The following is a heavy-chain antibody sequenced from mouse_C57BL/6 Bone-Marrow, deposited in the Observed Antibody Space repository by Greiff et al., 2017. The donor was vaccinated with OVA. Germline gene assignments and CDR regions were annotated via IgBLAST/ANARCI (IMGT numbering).Heavy chain of an antibody. CDR2: IDPNSGGT. CDR1: GYTFTSYW. V-gene: IGHV1-72*01. CDR3: YGSSPGWYFDV. Sequence: QVHVKQSGAELVKPGASVKLSCKASGYTFTSYWMHWVKQRPGRGLEWIGRIDPNSGGTKYNEKFKSKATLTVDKPSSTAYMQLSSLTSVDSAVYDCYGSSPGWYFDVWGTGTTVTVSS. J-gene: IGHJ1*03. D-gene: IGHD1-1*01.